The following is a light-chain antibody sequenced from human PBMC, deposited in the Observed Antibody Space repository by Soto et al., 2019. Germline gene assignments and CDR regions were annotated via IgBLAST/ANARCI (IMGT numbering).Light chain of an antibody. CDR3: QQSFTPPPT. V-gene: IGKV1-39*01. CDR2: AAS. Sequence: EIQMSHSPSSLSASWGDRVTFTFRASQRISNYLTWYQQKPGKAPKPLIYAASNLQSGVPSRFSGSGSGTDFTLTISSLQPEDFATYYCQQSFTPPPTFGQGTRLEI. CDR1: QRISNY. J-gene: IGKJ5*01.